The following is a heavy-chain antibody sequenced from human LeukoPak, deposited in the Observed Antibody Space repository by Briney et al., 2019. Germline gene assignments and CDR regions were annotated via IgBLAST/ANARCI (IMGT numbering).Heavy chain of an antibody. CDR1: GFTVNSNY. CDR2: IYYGGNT. J-gene: IGHJ4*02. CDR3: ARGVSGYSSYDF. Sequence: GGSLRLSCAAYGFTVNSNYLSWVRQAPGKGLEWVSVIYYGGNTYYADSVQGRFTLSSDNSKNTLYLQMNSLRAEDTAVYYCARGVSGYSSYDFWGQGILVTVSS. V-gene: IGHV3-66*01. D-gene: IGHD5-12*01.